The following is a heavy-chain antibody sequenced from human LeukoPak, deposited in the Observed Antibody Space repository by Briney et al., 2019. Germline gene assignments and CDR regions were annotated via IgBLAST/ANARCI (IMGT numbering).Heavy chain of an antibody. D-gene: IGHD2-8*01. V-gene: IGHV4-4*07. Sequence: SETLSLTCTVPGGSISTYYWSWIRRPAGKGLELNGRIYSRGSTNYTPSLKSRVTLSVDTSKNQFSLKLSSVTAADTAVYYCAREGCTNGVCWGYYYYMDVWGKGTTVTVSS. J-gene: IGHJ6*03. CDR3: AREGCTNGVCWGYYYYMDV. CDR2: IYSRGST. CDR1: GGSISTYY.